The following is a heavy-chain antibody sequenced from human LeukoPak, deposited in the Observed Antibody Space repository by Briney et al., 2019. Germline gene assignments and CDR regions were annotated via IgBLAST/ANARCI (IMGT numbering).Heavy chain of an antibody. D-gene: IGHD3-16*01. CDR1: GFTFSTYA. J-gene: IGHJ5*02. CDR2: MSSDGRIE. Sequence: GRSLRLSCVDSGFTFSTYAMHWVRQAPGKGLEWVAVMSSDGRIEYYADSVKGRFTISRDNSKNTLYLQMNSLSAEDTAVYYCARRSTSSAYAVRWFDPRGQGTLVTVSS. V-gene: IGHV3-30*04. CDR3: ARRSTSSAYAVRWFDP.